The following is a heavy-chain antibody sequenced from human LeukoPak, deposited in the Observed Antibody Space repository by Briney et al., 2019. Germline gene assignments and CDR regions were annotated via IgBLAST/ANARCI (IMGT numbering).Heavy chain of an antibody. J-gene: IGHJ4*02. Sequence: PGGSLRLSCAASGFTFSTYAMSWVRQAPGKGLEWVSGISGSGDRTYYADSVKGRFTISRDNSKNTLYLQMTSLRAEDTAVYYCAREYYSGSYSDWGQGTLVTVSS. CDR1: GFTFSTYA. V-gene: IGHV3-23*01. CDR3: AREYYSGSYSD. D-gene: IGHD1-26*01. CDR2: ISGSGDRT.